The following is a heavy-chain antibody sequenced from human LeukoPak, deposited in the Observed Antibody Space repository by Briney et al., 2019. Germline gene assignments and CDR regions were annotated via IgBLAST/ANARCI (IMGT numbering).Heavy chain of an antibody. CDR1: GGSISNYY. V-gene: IGHV4-4*07. D-gene: IGHD3-3*01. J-gene: IGHJ5*02. CDR2: MYTSGST. Sequence: SETLSLTCTVSGGSISNYYWSWIRQPAGKGLEWIGRMYTSGSTNYNPSLKSRVTMSVDTSKNQFSLNLSSVTAADTAVYCCARGVDFWSGYQNWFDPWGQGTLVSVSS. CDR3: ARGVDFWSGYQNWFDP.